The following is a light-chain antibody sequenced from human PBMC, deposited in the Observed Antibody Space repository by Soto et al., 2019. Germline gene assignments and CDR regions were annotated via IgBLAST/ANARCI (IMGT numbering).Light chain of an antibody. V-gene: IGLV2-14*03. Sequence: QSALTQPASVSGSPGQSITISCTGTSSDVGGYNYVSWYQHHPGKAPKLMIYDVSNRPSGVSNRFFGSKSGNTASLTISGLQAAEEADYYCSSYTSSSTLLVFGGGTKLTVL. CDR3: SSYTSSSTLLV. CDR1: SSDVGGYNY. CDR2: DVS. J-gene: IGLJ2*01.